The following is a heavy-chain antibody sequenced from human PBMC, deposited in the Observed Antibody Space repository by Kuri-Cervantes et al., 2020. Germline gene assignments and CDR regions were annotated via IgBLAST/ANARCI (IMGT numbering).Heavy chain of an antibody. CDR1: GGSISSGGYS. Sequence: LSLTCAVSGGSISSGGYSWSWIRQPPGKGLEWVSYISSSGSTIYYTDSVKGRFTISRDNAKNSLYLQMNSLITEDTAVYFCTRGAGPEQRTDYYYYPMDVWGQGTTVTVSS. V-gene: IGHV3-11*01. D-gene: IGHD1-14*01. J-gene: IGHJ6*02. CDR2: ISSSGSTI. CDR3: TRGAGPEQRTDYYYYPMDV.